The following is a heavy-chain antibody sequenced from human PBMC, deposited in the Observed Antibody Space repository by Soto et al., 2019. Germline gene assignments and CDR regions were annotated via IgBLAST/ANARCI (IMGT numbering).Heavy chain of an antibody. CDR2: IYYSGST. CDR1: GGSISSYY. J-gene: IGHJ4*02. CDR3: ARRYGWLYFDY. D-gene: IGHD6-19*01. V-gene: IGHV4-59*08. Sequence: SETLSLTCTVSGGSISSYYWSWIRQPPGKGLEWIGNIYYSGSTNYNPSLKSRVTISVDTSKNQFSLRLISVTAADTALYYCARRYGWLYFDYWGQGSLVTVSS.